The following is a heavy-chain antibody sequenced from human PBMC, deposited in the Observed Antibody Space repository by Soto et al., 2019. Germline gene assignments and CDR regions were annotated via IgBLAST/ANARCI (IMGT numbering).Heavy chain of an antibody. CDR1: GFAFSGSA. Sequence: LRLSCAASGFAFSGSAMYWVRQASGKGPEWVGRIRSKGHNYATEYAASVKGRFTISRDDSKNTAYLQMNSLQTEDTAVYYCTRDLFSYDYSGILWFDPWGQGTLVTVSS. CDR2: IRSKGHNYAT. D-gene: IGHD3-16*01. J-gene: IGHJ5*02. V-gene: IGHV3-73*01. CDR3: TRDLFSYDYSGILWFDP.